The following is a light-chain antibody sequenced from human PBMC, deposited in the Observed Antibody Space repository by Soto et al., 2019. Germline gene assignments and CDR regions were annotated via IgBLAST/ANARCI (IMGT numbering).Light chain of an antibody. V-gene: IGLV1-40*01. CDR1: SSNIGAGYD. J-gene: IGLJ2*01. CDR3: QSSDTSLSGVI. Sequence: QSVLTQAPSVSGAPGQKITMSCTGSSSNIGAGYDVHWYQHLPGAAPRLLIYADNNRPSGVPDRFSASNSGTSASLAITGLQGEDEAVYYCQSSDTSLSGVIFGAGTKVTVL. CDR2: ADN.